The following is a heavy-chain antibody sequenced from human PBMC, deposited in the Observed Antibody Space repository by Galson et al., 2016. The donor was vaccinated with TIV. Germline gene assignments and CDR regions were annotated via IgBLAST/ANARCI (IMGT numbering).Heavy chain of an antibody. CDR2: IIPMFGTA. CDR1: GGTFSSYV. CDR3: AKDRNTAFDTHYSYYGLDV. J-gene: IGHJ6*02. Sequence: QSGAEVKKPGSSVKVSCKASGGTFSSYVIKWVRQAPGQGLEWMGEIIPMFGTANYAQKFQGRVTITADESTSTAYMELSSLRSEDTAVYYCAKDRNTAFDTHYSYYGLDVWGQGTTVIVSS. V-gene: IGHV1-69*13. D-gene: IGHD5-18*01.